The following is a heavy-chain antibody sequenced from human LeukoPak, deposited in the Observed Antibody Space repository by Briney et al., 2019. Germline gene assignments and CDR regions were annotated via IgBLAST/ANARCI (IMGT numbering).Heavy chain of an antibody. CDR1: GGSFSGYY. V-gene: IGHV4-34*01. CDR2: INHSGST. Sequence: SETLSLTCAVYGGSFSGYYWSWIRQPPGKGLEWIGGINHSGSTNYNPSLKSRVTISVDTSKNQFSLKLSSVTAADTAVYYCARHWGIVRPYSSGYFGRTYYFDYWGQGTLVTVSS. J-gene: IGHJ4*02. CDR3: ARHWGIVRPYSSGYFGRTYYFDY. D-gene: IGHD3-22*01.